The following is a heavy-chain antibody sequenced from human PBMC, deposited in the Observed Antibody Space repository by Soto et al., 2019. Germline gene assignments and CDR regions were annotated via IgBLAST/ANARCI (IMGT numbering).Heavy chain of an antibody. D-gene: IGHD3-10*01. V-gene: IGHV3-30*18. Sequence: QVQLVESGGGVVQPGRSLRLSCAASGFTFSSYGMHWVRQAPGKGLEWVAVISYDGSNKYYADSVKGRFTISRDNSKNTLYLQMNSLRAEDTAVYYCAKDLAYYYGSGSYYPYTFDYWGQGTLVTVSS. CDR2: ISYDGSNK. J-gene: IGHJ4*02. CDR1: GFTFSSYG. CDR3: AKDLAYYYGSGSYYPYTFDY.